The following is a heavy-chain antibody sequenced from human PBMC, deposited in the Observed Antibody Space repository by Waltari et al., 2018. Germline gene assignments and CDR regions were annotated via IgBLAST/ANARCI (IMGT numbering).Heavy chain of an antibody. V-gene: IGHV3-30*02. D-gene: IGHD5-18*01. Sequence: QVQLVESGGAVVQPGGSLRLSCVASGFTFSNYGMHWVRQAPGKGLEWVTFIQFDGSRKYYVDSVTGRFTISRDNSKSTLYLQMDGLRVDDMAVYYCAKDFPGYKWGQGTLVTVSS. J-gene: IGHJ4*02. CDR1: GFTFSNYG. CDR3: AKDFPGYK. CDR2: IQFDGSRK.